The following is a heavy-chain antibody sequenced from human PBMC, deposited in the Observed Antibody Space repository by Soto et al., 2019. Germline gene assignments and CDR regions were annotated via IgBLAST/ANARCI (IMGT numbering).Heavy chain of an antibody. J-gene: IGHJ6*02. V-gene: IGHV1-69*01. D-gene: IGHD3-10*01. CDR2: IIPIFGTA. Sequence: QVQLVQSGAEVKKPGSSVKVSCKASGGTFSSYAISWVRQAPGQGLEWMGGIIPIFGTANYAQKFQGRVTITADESTSTAYMELSSLRSEDTDVYYCARDRKGYYGSGSRNYYYYYGMDVWGQGTTVTVSS. CDR3: ARDRKGYYGSGSRNYYYYYGMDV. CDR1: GGTFSSYA.